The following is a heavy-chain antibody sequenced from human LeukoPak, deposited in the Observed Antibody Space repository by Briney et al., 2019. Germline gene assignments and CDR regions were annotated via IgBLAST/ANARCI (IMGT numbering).Heavy chain of an antibody. Sequence: PGGSLRLSCAASGFTFTSYVMSWVRQAPGKGLEWVSVISGSGGSTYYADSVKGRFTISRDNAKNSLYLQMNSLRVEDTAVYYCARDGQQLGFWGQGTLVIVSS. CDR2: ISGSGGST. J-gene: IGHJ4*02. V-gene: IGHV3-23*01. D-gene: IGHD6-13*01. CDR3: ARDGQQLGF. CDR1: GFTFTSYV.